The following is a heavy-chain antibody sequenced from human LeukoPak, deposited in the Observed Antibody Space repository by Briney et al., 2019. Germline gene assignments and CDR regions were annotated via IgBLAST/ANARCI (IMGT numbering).Heavy chain of an antibody. CDR3: ARDLILTGYYGDYYYYYGMDV. CDR2: IYHSGST. V-gene: IGHV4-30-2*01. Sequence: PSETLSLTCAVSGGSISSGGYSWSWIRQPPGTGLEWIGYIYHSGSTYYNPSLKSRVTISVDRSKNQFSLKLSSVTAADTAVYYCARDLILTGYYGDYYYYYGMDVWGQGTTVTVSS. J-gene: IGHJ6*02. CDR1: GGSISSGGYS. D-gene: IGHD3-9*01.